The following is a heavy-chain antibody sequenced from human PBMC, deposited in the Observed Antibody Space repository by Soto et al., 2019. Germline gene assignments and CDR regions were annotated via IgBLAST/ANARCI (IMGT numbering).Heavy chain of an antibody. CDR1: GYTFTSYD. CDR2: MNPNSGNT. J-gene: IGHJ4*02. CDR3: ARGARITGTAMRY. Sequence: QVQLVQSGAEVKKPGASVKVSCKASGYTFTSYDINWVRQATGQGLEWMGWMNPNSGNTGYAQKFQGRVTMTRNTSVSTDHMGLSSVNSEDTAGYYCARGARITGTAMRYWGQGTLVTVSS. D-gene: IGHD1-20*01. V-gene: IGHV1-8*01.